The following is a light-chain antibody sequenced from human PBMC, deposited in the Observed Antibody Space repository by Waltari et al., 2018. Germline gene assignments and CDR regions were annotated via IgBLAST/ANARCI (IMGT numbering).Light chain of an antibody. V-gene: IGKV1-5*03. CDR2: KAS. Sequence: DIQMTQSPSTLSASVGDRVTITCRASQSISSWLAWYQQKPGKAPKLLIYKASSLESGVPSRFSGSESGTEFTLTISSLQPDDSATYYCQQYNNYWTFGQGTKVEIK. J-gene: IGKJ1*01. CDR1: QSISSW. CDR3: QQYNNYWT.